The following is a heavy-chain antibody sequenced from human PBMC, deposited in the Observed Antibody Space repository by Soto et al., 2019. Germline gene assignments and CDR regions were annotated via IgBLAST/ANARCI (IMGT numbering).Heavy chain of an antibody. D-gene: IGHD6-6*01. V-gene: IGHV5-51*01. Sequence: PXXSLKISCKGSGYSFTSYWIVWVRQMPGKGLEWMGIIYPGDSDTRYSPSFQGQVTISADKSISTAYLQWSSLKASDTAMYYCARHVGAARPSRFDPWGQGTLVTVSS. CDR3: ARHVGAARPSRFDP. CDR2: IYPGDSDT. CDR1: GYSFTSYW. J-gene: IGHJ5*02.